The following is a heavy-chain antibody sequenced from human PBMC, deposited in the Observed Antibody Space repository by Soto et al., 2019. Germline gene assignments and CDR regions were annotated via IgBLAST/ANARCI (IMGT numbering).Heavy chain of an antibody. D-gene: IGHD3-3*01. CDR2: IYYSGST. Sequence: SETLSLTCTVSGGSISSGDYYWSWIRQPPGKGLEWVGYIYYSGSTYYNPSLKSRVTISVDTSKNQFSLKLSSVTAADTAVYYCARAQGPSTYYDFWSGSGGPYYGMDVWGQGTTVTVSS. J-gene: IGHJ6*02. V-gene: IGHV4-30-4*01. CDR1: GGSISSGDYY. CDR3: ARAQGPSTYYDFWSGSGGPYYGMDV.